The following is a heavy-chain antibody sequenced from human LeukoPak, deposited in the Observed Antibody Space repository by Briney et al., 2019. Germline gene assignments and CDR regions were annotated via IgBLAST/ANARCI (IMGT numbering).Heavy chain of an antibody. J-gene: IGHJ4*02. CDR3: ARSYDILTGSHY. V-gene: IGHV1-69*06. Sequence: ASVKVSCKASGGTFSSYAISWVRQAPGQGLEWMGGIIPIFGTANYAQKFQGRVTITADKSTSTAYMELSSLRSEDTAVYYCARSYDILTGSHYWGQGTLVTVSS. CDR1: GGTFSSYA. CDR2: IIPIFGTA. D-gene: IGHD3-9*01.